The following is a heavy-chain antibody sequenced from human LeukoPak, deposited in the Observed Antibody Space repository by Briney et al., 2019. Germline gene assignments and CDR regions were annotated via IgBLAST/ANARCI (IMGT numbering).Heavy chain of an antibody. CDR2: INPNSGGT. CDR3: ARERTPGSGYGVDY. CDR1: GYTFTGYY. D-gene: IGHD6-25*01. Sequence: GASVKVSCKASGYTFTGYYIHWVRQAPGQGLEWMGWINPNSGGTNYAQKFQGRVTMTRDTSISTAYMELSRLRSDDTAVYYCARERTPGSGYGVDYWGQGTVVTVSS. J-gene: IGHJ4*02. V-gene: IGHV1-2*02.